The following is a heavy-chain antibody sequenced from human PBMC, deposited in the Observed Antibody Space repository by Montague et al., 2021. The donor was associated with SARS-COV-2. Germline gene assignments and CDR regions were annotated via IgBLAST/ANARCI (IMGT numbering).Heavy chain of an antibody. D-gene: IGHD3-10*01. CDR1: GDSISGYY. Sequence: SETLSLTCSVSGDSISGYYWGWIRQPAGKRLEWIGRVYPSGTTDYNPSLKSRVTISVDTSKNQFSLKLSSVTAADTAVYYCARVGVGTMVRGVIPAYYYYGMDVWGQGTTVTVSS. J-gene: IGHJ6*02. V-gene: IGHV4-4*07. CDR3: ARVGVGTMVRGVIPAYYYYGMDV. CDR2: VYPSGTT.